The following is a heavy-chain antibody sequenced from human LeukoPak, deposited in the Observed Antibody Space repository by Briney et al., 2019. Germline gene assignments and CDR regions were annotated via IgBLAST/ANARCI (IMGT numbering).Heavy chain of an antibody. CDR2: ISKDGSDK. CDR1: GFTFSDYA. V-gene: IGHV3-30-3*01. D-gene: IGHD1-7*01. CDR3: ARDYWWNYDY. J-gene: IGHJ4*02. Sequence: PGGSLRLSCAASGFTFSDYAMRWVRQAPGKGLEWVAVISKDGSDKYYPGSVRGRSTISRDNSKNTIYLQMDSLRAEDTAIYYCARDYWWNYDYWGQGTLVTVSS.